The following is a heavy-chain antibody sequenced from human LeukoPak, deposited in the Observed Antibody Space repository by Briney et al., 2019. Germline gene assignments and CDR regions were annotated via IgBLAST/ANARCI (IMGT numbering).Heavy chain of an antibody. D-gene: IGHD3-22*01. Sequence: GGSLRLSCAASGLTFSSYSMNWVRQAPGRGLEWVSYISSSGSTIYYADSVKGRFTISRDNAKNSLYLQMNSLRDEDTAVYYCARPATSYYDSSGYDYWGQGTLVTVSS. J-gene: IGHJ4*02. CDR3: ARPATSYYDSSGYDY. CDR2: ISSSGSTI. V-gene: IGHV3-48*02. CDR1: GLTFSSYS.